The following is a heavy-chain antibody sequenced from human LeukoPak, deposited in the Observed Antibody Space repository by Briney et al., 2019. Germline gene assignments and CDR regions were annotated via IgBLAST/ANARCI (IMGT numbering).Heavy chain of an antibody. J-gene: IGHJ1*01. CDR1: GGSFSGYY. D-gene: IGHD2-15*01. CDR3: ARGLVAATPPGHFQH. Sequence: SETLSLTCAVYGGSFSGYYWSWIRQPPGKGLEWIGEINHSGSTNYNPSLKSRVTISVDTSKNQFSLKLSSVTAADTAVYYCARGLVAATPPGHFQHWGQGTLVTVSS. V-gene: IGHV4-34*01. CDR2: INHSGST.